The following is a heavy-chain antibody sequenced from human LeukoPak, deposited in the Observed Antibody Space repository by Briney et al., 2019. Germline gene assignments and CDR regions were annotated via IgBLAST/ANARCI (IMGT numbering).Heavy chain of an antibody. CDR3: ATDSGSYPGWFDP. CDR1: GYTLTELS. V-gene: IGHV1-24*01. Sequence: GASVKVSCKVSGYTLTELSMHWVRQAPGKGLEWMGGFDPEDGETIYTQKFQGRVTMTEDTSTDTAYMELSSLRSEDTAVYYCATDSGSYPGWFDPWGQGTLVTVSS. CDR2: FDPEDGET. D-gene: IGHD1-26*01. J-gene: IGHJ5*02.